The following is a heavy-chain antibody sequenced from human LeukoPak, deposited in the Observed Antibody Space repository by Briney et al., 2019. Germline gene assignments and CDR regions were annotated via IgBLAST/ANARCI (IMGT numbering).Heavy chain of an antibody. CDR2: ISAYSGNT. J-gene: IGHJ4*02. V-gene: IGHV1-18*01. D-gene: IGHD3-10*01. Sequence: ASVKVSCKASGYTFTSYGISWVRQAPGQGLEWMGWISAYSGNTNYAQKLQGRVTMTTDTSTSTAYMELRSLRSDDTAVYYCARDLRGITMVRGVIRLGYWGQGTLVTVSS. CDR1: GYTFTSYG. CDR3: ARDLRGITMVRGVIRLGY.